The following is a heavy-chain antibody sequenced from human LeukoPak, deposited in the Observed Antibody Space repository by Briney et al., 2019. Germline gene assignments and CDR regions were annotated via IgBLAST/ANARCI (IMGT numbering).Heavy chain of an antibody. CDR1: GYTFTGYY. V-gene: IGHV1-2*02. D-gene: IGHD1-1*01. CDR2: INPNSGGT. J-gene: IGHJ6*03. CDR3: ARAVQNWNDASSYYYYMDV. Sequence: ASVKVSCKASGYTFTGYYMHWVRQAPGQGLEWMGWINPNSGGTNYAQKFQGRVTMTRDTSISTAYMELSRLRSDDTAVYYCARAVQNWNDASSYYYYMDVWGKGTTVTISS.